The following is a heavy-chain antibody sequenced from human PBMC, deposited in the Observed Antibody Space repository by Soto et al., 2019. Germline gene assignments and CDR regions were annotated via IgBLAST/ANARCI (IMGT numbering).Heavy chain of an antibody. J-gene: IGHJ4*02. Sequence: QVQLVQSGAEVKKPGASVKVSCKASGYTFTSYGISWVRQAPGQGLEWMGWISAYNGNTNYAQKLQGRVTMTTDTSTSTAYMEPRSLRSDDTAVYYCARTAELLWFGDQGGYWGQGTLVTVSS. V-gene: IGHV1-18*01. CDR1: GYTFTSYG. CDR2: ISAYNGNT. D-gene: IGHD3-10*01. CDR3: ARTAELLWFGDQGGY.